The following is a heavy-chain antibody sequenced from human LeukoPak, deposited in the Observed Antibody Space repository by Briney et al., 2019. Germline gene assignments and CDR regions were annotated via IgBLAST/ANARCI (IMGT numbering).Heavy chain of an antibody. J-gene: IGHJ4*02. D-gene: IGHD5-24*01. CDR1: GFTFSSYA. CDR3: ARGSGRDGYNLYYFDY. Sequence: PGGSLRLSCAASGFTFSSYAMHWVRQAPGKGLEYVSAISSNGGSTYYANSVKGRFTISRDNSKNTLYLQMGSLRAEDMAVYYCARGSGRDGYNLYYFDYWGQGTLVTVSS. V-gene: IGHV3-64*01. CDR2: ISSNGGST.